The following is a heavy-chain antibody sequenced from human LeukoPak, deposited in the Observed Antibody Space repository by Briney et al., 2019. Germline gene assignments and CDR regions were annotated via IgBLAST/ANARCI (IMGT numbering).Heavy chain of an antibody. CDR2: IYHSGST. CDR3: ARLRNWGPGSLFDY. D-gene: IGHD7-27*01. CDR1: GYSISSGYY. Sequence: SETLSLTCAVSGYSISSGYYWGWIRQPPGKGLEWIGSIYHSGSTYYNPSLKSRVTISVDTSKNQFSLKLSSVTAADTAAYYCARLRNWGPGSLFDYCGQGTLVTVSS. V-gene: IGHV4-38-2*01. J-gene: IGHJ4*02.